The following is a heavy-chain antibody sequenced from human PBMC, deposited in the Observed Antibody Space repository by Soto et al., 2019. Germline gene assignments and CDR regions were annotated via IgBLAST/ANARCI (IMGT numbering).Heavy chain of an antibody. V-gene: IGHV1-69*12. CDR1: GGTFSSYA. J-gene: IGHJ6*02. D-gene: IGHD3-10*01. Sequence: QVQLVQSGAEVKKPGSSVKVSCKASGGTFSSYAINWVRQAPGQGLEWMGGIIRIFGTPDYAKRFQGRVTMTADESTSTAYMELSSLRSEDTAVYYCARQGSNEYYYYGMDVWGQGTTVTVSS. CDR3: ARQGSNEYYYYGMDV. CDR2: IIRIFGTP.